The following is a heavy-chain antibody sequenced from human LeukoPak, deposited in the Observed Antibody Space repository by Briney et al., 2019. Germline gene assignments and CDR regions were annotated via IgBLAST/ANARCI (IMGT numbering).Heavy chain of an antibody. CDR1: GGSITSYY. V-gene: IGHV4-59*01. Sequence: SETLSLTCTVSGGSITSYYWSWIRQPPGKGLEWIGYIYYSGSTNYNPSLKSRVTISVDTSKNQFSLKLSSVTAADTAVYYCASSSYHYDSGDYSPFDYWGQGTLVTVSS. J-gene: IGHJ4*02. D-gene: IGHD3-22*01. CDR3: ASSSYHYDSGDYSPFDY. CDR2: IYYSGST.